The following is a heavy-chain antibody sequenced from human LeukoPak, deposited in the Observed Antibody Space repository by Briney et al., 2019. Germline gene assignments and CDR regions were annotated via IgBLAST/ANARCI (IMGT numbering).Heavy chain of an antibody. CDR1: GGSINNYY. CDR3: ARTLRYCSSTSCYWFDP. CDR2: IYYSGST. D-gene: IGHD2-2*01. V-gene: IGHV4-59*01. J-gene: IGHJ5*02. Sequence: PSETLSLTCTVSGGSINNYYWSWIRQPPGKGLEWIGYIYYSGSTNYNPSLKGRVTISVDTSKNQFSLKLSSVTAADTAVYYCARTLRYCSSTSCYWFDPWGQGTLVTVSS.